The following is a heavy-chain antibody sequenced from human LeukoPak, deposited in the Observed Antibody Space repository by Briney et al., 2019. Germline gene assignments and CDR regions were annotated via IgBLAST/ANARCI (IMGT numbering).Heavy chain of an antibody. D-gene: IGHD3-10*01. CDR3: ARSITMVRGVI. J-gene: IGHJ4*02. V-gene: IGHV4-39*01. Sequence: PSETLSRNCTVSGGSISSSSYYWGWIRQPPGKGLEWIGSIYYSGSTYYNPSLKSRVTISVDTSKNQFSLKLSSVTAADTAVYYCARSITMVRGVIWGQGTLVTVSS. CDR2: IYYSGST. CDR1: GGSISSSSYY.